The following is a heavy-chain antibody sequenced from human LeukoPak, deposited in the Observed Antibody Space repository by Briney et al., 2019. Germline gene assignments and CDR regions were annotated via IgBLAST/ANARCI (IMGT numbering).Heavy chain of an antibody. CDR2: IDGDGSTT. J-gene: IGHJ4*02. CDR1: GFTFSSHW. CDR3: ARSSGYVDY. Sequence: PGGSLRLSCAASGFTFSSHWMHWVRQAPGKGLVWVSRIDGDGSTTSYADSVKGRFTISRDNAKNTLYLQMNSLRAEDTAVYHCARSSGYVDYWGQRTLVTVSS. D-gene: IGHD2-15*01. V-gene: IGHV3-74*01.